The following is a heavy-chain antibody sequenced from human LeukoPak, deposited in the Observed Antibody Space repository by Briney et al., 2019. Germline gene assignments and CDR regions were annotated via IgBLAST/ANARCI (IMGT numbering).Heavy chain of an antibody. D-gene: IGHD2-2*01. V-gene: IGHV3-7*01. CDR3: ARLPAYCSSTSCYYDY. CDR1: GFTSSNYW. Sequence: GGSLRLSCAASGFTSSNYWMSWVRQAPGKGLEWVGNIKQDGSEKYYVDSVKGRFTISRDNAENSLFLQMNSLRAEDTAVYYCARLPAYCSSTSCYYDYWGQGTLVTVSS. J-gene: IGHJ4*02. CDR2: IKQDGSEK.